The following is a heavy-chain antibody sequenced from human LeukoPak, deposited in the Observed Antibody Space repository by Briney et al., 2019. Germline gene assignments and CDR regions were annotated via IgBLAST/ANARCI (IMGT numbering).Heavy chain of an antibody. CDR2: INHSGST. V-gene: IGHV4-38-2*02. D-gene: IGHD4-23*01. CDR1: GYSISSGYY. CDR3: ARDVVTPSDY. Sequence: SETLSLTCAVSGYSISSGYYWGWIRQPPGKGLEWIGEINHSGSTNYNPSLKSRVTISVDTSKNQFSLKLSSVTAADTAVYYCARDVVTPSDYWGQGTLVTVSS. J-gene: IGHJ4*02.